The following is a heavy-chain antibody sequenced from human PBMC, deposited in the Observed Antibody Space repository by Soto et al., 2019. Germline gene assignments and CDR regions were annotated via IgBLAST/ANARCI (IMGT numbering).Heavy chain of an antibody. D-gene: IGHD5-18*01. Sequence: RRLSCAASGFTFSNSSMTWVRQAPGQGLEWVSALSGSGRSTYYADSVKGRFTISRDNSKNILYLQMNSLRAEDTAVYYCAKDGGYSYGTDHWGQGTQVTVSS. CDR1: GFTFSNSS. J-gene: IGHJ4*02. CDR3: AKDGGYSYGTDH. CDR2: LSGSGRST. V-gene: IGHV3-23*01.